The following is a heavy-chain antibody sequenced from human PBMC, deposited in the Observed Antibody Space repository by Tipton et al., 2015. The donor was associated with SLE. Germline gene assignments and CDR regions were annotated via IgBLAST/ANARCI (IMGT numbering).Heavy chain of an antibody. V-gene: IGHV3-30-3*01. D-gene: IGHD7-27*01. CDR3: ARDLLHWGFDY. J-gene: IGHJ4*02. Sequence: LSLPCAVYGGSFSGYYWSWIRQSPGKGLEWLTMISFNGGHKLYADSVKGRLTVSRDNSKNTLYVQMNSLRVEDMAVYYCARDLLHWGFDYWGQGTLVTVSS. CDR2: ISFNGGHK. CDR1: GGSFSGYY.